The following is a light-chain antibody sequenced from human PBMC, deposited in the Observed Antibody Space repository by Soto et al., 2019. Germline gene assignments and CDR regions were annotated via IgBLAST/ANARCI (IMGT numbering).Light chain of an antibody. J-gene: IGKJ3*01. CDR3: QQYNSHSIT. Sequence: IQMTQSPSTLSASVGDRVTITCRASQSISSWLAWYQQKPGKAPKLLIYDASTLESGVPSRFSGSGSGTEFTLSISSLQTDDFATYYCQQYNSHSITFGPGTKVDIK. V-gene: IGKV1-5*01. CDR2: DAS. CDR1: QSISSW.